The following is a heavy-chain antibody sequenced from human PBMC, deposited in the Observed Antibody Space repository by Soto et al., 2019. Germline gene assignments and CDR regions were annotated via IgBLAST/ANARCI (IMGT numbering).Heavy chain of an antibody. Sequence: SETLSLTCSVSGDYIHVGGYYRTWIRQRPGKGLEWMGYIYYTGKTYYNPSLESRLTMSVDRSKNQFSLRLTSVTAADTAVYFCGRDLTSNANCIDPWGQGTLVTVSS. CDR2: IYYTGKT. D-gene: IGHD2-2*01. CDR1: GDYIHVGGYY. J-gene: IGHJ5*02. V-gene: IGHV4-30-4*01. CDR3: GRDLTSNANCIDP.